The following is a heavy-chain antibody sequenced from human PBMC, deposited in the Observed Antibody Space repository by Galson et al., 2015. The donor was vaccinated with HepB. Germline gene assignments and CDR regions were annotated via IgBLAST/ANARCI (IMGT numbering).Heavy chain of an antibody. Sequence: SLRLSCAASGFTFSSYAMSWVRQAPGKGLEWVSAISGSGGSTYYADSVKGRFTISRDNSKNTLYLQMNSLRAEDTAVYYCAKTEVAASEDYYYGMDVWGQGTTITVSS. CDR2: ISGSGGST. J-gene: IGHJ6*02. CDR3: AKTEVAASEDYYYGMDV. CDR1: GFTFSSYA. D-gene: IGHD6-19*01. V-gene: IGHV3-23*01.